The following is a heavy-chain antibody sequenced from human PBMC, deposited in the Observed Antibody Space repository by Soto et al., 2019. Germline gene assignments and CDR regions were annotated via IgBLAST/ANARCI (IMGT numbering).Heavy chain of an antibody. CDR2: INHNGNT. D-gene: IGHD6-25*01. J-gene: IGHJ2*01. V-gene: IGHV4-59*01. Sequence: SETLSLTCSVSGDTIRDSYWFWIRQPPGKGLEWLGKINHNGNTDYNPSLKSRVTMSVDASKNQFSLKLNSVTAADTAVYYCARDPAALPYWYFDLWGRGILVTVSS. CDR1: GDTIRDSY. CDR3: ARDPAALPYWYFDL.